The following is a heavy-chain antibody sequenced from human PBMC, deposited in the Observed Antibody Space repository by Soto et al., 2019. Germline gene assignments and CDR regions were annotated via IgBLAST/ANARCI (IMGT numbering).Heavy chain of an antibody. CDR1: GGSISSSNW. Sequence: QVQLQESGPGLVKPSGTLSLTCAVSGGSISSSNWWNWVRQPPGKGLEWIGEIYHSGITSYNPSLKSRVTISLDKSKNQFSLKLSSVPAADTAVYYCARASATVAAAAIFDYWGQGTLVTVSS. V-gene: IGHV4-4*02. CDR2: IYHSGIT. D-gene: IGHD6-13*01. CDR3: ARASATVAAAAIFDY. J-gene: IGHJ4*02.